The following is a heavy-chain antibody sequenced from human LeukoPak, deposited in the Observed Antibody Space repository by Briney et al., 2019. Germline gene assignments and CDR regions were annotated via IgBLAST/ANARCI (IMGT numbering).Heavy chain of an antibody. CDR1: GFTFSSYS. V-gene: IGHV3-48*01. J-gene: IGHJ4*02. CDR3: AREIDPRYSSSWYPTDY. CDR2: ISSSSSTI. Sequence: GGSLRLSCAASGFTFSSYSMNWVRQAPGKGLEWVSYISSSSSTIYYADSVKGRFTISRDNAKNSLYLQMNSLRAEDTAVYYCAREIDPRYSSSWYPTDYWGQGTLVTVSS. D-gene: IGHD6-13*01.